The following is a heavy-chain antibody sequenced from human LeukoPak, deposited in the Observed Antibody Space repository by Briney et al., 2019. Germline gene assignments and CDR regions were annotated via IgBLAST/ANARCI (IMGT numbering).Heavy chain of an antibody. V-gene: IGHV4-59*01. J-gene: IGHJ4*02. CDR1: GGSISSYY. CDR3: ARDLKAYF. Sequence: SETLSLTCTVSGGSISSYYWSWIRQPPGKGLEWIGYVYYSGSTNYNPSLKSRVTISVDTSKNQFSLKLSSVTPADTAVYYCARDLKAYFWGQGTLVTVSS. CDR2: VYYSGST.